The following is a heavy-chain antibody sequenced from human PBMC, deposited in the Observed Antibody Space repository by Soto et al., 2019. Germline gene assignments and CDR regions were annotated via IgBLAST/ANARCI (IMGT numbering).Heavy chain of an antibody. CDR1: GGTFSSYA. CDR2: IIPIFGTA. Sequence: SVKVSCKASGGTFSSYAISWVRQAPGQGLEWMGGIIPIFGTANYAQKFQGRVTITADESTSTAYMELSSLRSEDTAVYYCARDAASMDYYDSSGYYYGFDYWGQGTLVTVSS. J-gene: IGHJ4*02. D-gene: IGHD3-22*01. V-gene: IGHV1-69*13. CDR3: ARDAASMDYYDSSGYYYGFDY.